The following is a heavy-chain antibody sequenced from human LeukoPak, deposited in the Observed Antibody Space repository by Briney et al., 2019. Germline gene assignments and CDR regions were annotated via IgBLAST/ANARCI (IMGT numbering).Heavy chain of an antibody. D-gene: IGHD2-2*01. V-gene: IGHV4-34*01. CDR3: ARPYCSSTSCYAGG. CDR2: INHSGST. Sequence: PSETLSLTCAVYGGSFSGYYWSWIRQPPGKGLEWIGEINHSGSTNYNPSLKSRVTISVDTSKNQLSLKLSSVTAADTAVYYCARPYCSSTSCYAGGWGQGTLVTVSS. J-gene: IGHJ4*02. CDR1: GGSFSGYY.